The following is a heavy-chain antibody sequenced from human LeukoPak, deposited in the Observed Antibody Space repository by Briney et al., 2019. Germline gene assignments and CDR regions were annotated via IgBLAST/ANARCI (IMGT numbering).Heavy chain of an antibody. CDR2: ISGSGGST. CDR1: GFTFSSYA. CDR3: AKAFPGLRVWGSYPDAFDI. Sequence: PGGSLRLSCAASGFTFSSYAMSWVRQAPGKGLEWVSAISGSGGSTYYADSVKGRFTISRDNSKNTLYLQMNGLRAEDTAVYYCAKAFPGLRVWGSYPDAFDIWGQGTMVTVSS. D-gene: IGHD3-16*02. V-gene: IGHV3-23*01. J-gene: IGHJ3*02.